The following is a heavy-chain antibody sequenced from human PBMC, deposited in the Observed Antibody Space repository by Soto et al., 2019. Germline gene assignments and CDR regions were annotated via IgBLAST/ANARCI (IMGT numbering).Heavy chain of an antibody. CDR1: GVSISSSNW. J-gene: IGHJ6*02. V-gene: IGHV4-4*02. D-gene: IGHD4-17*01. CDR3: ARGVNTPAYYYYGMDV. Sequence: QVHLQESGPGLVKPSGTLSLTCAVSGVSISSSNWWSWVRQPPGEGLEWVGEIYHTGITNYNPSVKSRVTMSVDKSNNQFSLKLSSVTAADTAVYYCARGVNTPAYYYYGMDVWGQGTTVTVSS. CDR2: IYHTGIT.